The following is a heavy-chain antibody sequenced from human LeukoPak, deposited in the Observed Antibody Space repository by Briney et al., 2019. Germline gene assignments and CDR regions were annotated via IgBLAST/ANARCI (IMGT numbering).Heavy chain of an antibody. Sequence: GGSLRLSCAASGFTFSSYPMHWVRQAPGKGLEWVAVISYDGSNKYYADSAKGRFTISRDNSKNTLYLQMNSLRAEDTAVYYCAREAAAGTDFDYWGQGTLVTVSS. CDR3: AREAAAGTDFDY. V-gene: IGHV3-30-3*01. J-gene: IGHJ4*02. CDR2: ISYDGSNK. CDR1: GFTFSSYP. D-gene: IGHD6-13*01.